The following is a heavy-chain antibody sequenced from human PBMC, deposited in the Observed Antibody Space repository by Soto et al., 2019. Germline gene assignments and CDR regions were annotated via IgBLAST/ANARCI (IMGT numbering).Heavy chain of an antibody. CDR3: ARRFSSSSFYFDY. CDR1: GFPFSSYA. J-gene: IGHJ4*02. CDR2: IGFTGDST. D-gene: IGHD6-6*01. Sequence: EVQLLESGGGLVQPGGSLRLSCAASGFPFSSYAMSWVRHAPDKGLEWVSAIGFTGDSTFYADSVKGRFTISRDNSKHTLYLQMNSLRAEDTAVYFCARRFSSSSFYFDYWGQGTLVTVSS. V-gene: IGHV3-23*01.